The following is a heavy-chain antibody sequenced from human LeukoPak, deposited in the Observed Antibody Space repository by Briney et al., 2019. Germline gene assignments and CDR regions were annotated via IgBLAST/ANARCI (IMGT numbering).Heavy chain of an antibody. CDR2: IIPIFGTA. CDR3: ARGGLYYDSSPAFPPLPDY. CDR1: GGTFSSYA. V-gene: IGHV1-69*13. Sequence: ASVKVSCKASGGTFSSYAISWVRQAPGQGPEWMGGIIPIFGTANYAQKFQGRVTITADESTSTAYMELSSLRSEDTAVYYCARGGLYYDSSPAFPPLPDYWGQGTLVTVSS. J-gene: IGHJ4*02. D-gene: IGHD3-22*01.